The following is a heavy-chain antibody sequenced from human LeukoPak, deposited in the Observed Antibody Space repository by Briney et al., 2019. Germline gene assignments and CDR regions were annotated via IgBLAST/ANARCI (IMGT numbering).Heavy chain of an antibody. CDR2: LHNNGRT. D-gene: IGHD3-22*01. CDR1: GDSISSYY. V-gene: IGHV4-59*01. J-gene: IGHJ2*01. CDR3: ARDPAKYDSSGYPNWYFDL. Sequence: ASETLSLTCTVSGDSISSYYWSWIRQPPGKGLEWIGYLHNNGRTNYNPSLKSRVTISVDTSKNQFSLKLTSVTAADTAAYYCARDPAKYDSSGYPNWYFDLWGRGTLVTVSS.